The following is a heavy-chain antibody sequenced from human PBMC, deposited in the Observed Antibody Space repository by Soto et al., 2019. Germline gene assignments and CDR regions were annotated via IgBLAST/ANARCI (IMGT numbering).Heavy chain of an antibody. V-gene: IGHV4-30-2*01. D-gene: IGHD5-18*01. Sequence: SETLSLTCAVSGGSISSGGYSWSWIRQPPGKGLEWIGYIYHSGSTYYNPSLKSRVTISVDRSKNQFSLKLSSVTAADTAVYYCASAPPYTYGPAGDYWGQGTLVTVSS. CDR1: GGSISSGGYS. J-gene: IGHJ4*02. CDR2: IYHSGST. CDR3: ASAPPYTYGPAGDY.